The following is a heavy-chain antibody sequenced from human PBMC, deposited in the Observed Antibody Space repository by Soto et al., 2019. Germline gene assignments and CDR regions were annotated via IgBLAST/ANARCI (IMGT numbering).Heavy chain of an antibody. CDR2: IYHSGKT. J-gene: IGHJ5*02. V-gene: IGHV4-38-2*02. Sequence: SETLSLTGVVSGYSISSGYYWAWVRQPPGKELEWIGSIYHSGKTYYKPSLRSRVTVSVDTSKNQFSMKLISVTAADTAVYYCARDKRVTMIGGWYDPWGQGTLVTVSS. CDR3: ARDKRVTMIGGWYDP. D-gene: IGHD3-22*01. CDR1: GYSISSGYY.